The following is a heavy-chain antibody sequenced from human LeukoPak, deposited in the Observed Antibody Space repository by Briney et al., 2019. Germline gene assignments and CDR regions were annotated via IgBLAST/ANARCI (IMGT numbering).Heavy chain of an antibody. CDR2: INPNSGDT. Sequence: ASVTVSCKASGYTFTNHPMHWVRQAPGQGLEWMGWINPNSGDTNYVQKFQGRVIMTRDPSISTAYMELSGLRADDTAVYYCARERYTAYGNFDYWGQGTQVTVSS. J-gene: IGHJ4*02. CDR3: ARERYTAYGNFDY. CDR1: GYTFTNHP. V-gene: IGHV1-2*02. D-gene: IGHD5-12*01.